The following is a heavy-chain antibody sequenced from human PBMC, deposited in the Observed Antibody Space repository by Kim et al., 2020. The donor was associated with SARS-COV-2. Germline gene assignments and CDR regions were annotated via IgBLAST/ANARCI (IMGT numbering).Heavy chain of an antibody. V-gene: IGHV1-18*01. D-gene: IGHD3-10*01. Sequence: ASVKVSCKASGYTFTSYGISWVRQAPGQGLEWMGWISAYNGNTNYAQKLQGRVTMTTDTSTSTAYMELRSLRSDDTAVYYCTLKRFGEDYYGMDVWGQGTTVTVSS. CDR1: GYTFTSYG. CDR3: TLKRFGEDYYGMDV. J-gene: IGHJ6*02. CDR2: ISAYNGNT.